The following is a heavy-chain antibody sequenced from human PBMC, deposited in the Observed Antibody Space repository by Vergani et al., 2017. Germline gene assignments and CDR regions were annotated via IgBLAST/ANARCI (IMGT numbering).Heavy chain of an antibody. D-gene: IGHD4-23*01. Sequence: QVHLVQSGAEVKKPGASVKVSCKASGYTFTNYYIHWVRQAPGQGLEWMGIINPNSGTTKYKQKFQGRVTMIRDTSTSTVYMELSSLRSEDTAVYYCVRGGLGXTTVVTPGGDFDYWGQGTLVTVSS. CDR2: INPNSGTT. CDR3: VRGGLGXTTVVTPGGDFDY. V-gene: IGHV1-46*03. J-gene: IGHJ4*02. CDR1: GYTFTNYY.